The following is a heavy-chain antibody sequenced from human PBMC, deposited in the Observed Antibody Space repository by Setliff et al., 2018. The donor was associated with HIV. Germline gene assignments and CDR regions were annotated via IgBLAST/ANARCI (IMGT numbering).Heavy chain of an antibody. D-gene: IGHD5-18*01. CDR2: INVGNGNT. Sequence: ASVKVSCKTSGYTFKSYDINWVRQAPGQRPEWMGWINVGNGNTKYSQKFQGRVTITRDTSASTAYMELSSLRFEDTAVYYCARDSYGLDYWGQGTLVTVSS. J-gene: IGHJ4*02. CDR3: ARDSYGLDY. V-gene: IGHV1-3*01. CDR1: GYTFKSYD.